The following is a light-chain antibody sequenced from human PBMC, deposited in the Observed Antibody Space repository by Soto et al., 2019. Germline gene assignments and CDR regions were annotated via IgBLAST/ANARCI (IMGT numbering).Light chain of an antibody. CDR2: DVS. Sequence: QSVLTQPASVSGSPGQSITISCTGTSSDVGGYNYVSWYQQHPGKAPKLMIYDVSNRPSGVSNRFSGSKSGNTASLTISGLQAEDEAGYYCSSYTSSSTVAFGTGTKVTVL. CDR1: SSDVGGYNY. J-gene: IGLJ1*01. V-gene: IGLV2-14*01. CDR3: SSYTSSSTVA.